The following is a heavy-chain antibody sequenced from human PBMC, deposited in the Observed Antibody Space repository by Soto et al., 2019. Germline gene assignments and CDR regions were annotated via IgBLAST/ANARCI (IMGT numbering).Heavy chain of an antibody. CDR2: ISYDGSNK. CDR3: ARESKRWLQLWYFDY. CDR1: GFTFSSYA. J-gene: IGHJ4*02. D-gene: IGHD5-12*01. V-gene: IGHV3-30-3*01. Sequence: QVQLVESGGGVVQPGRSLRLSCAASGFTFSSYAMHWVRQAPGKGLEWVAVISYDGSNKYYADSVKGRFTISRDNSKNTLYLQMNSLRAEDTAVYYCARESKRWLQLWYFDYWGQGTLVTVSS.